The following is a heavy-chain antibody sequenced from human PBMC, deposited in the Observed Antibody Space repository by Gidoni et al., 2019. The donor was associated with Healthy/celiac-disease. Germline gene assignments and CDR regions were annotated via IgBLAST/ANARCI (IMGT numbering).Heavy chain of an antibody. CDR3: ARDWTVEEGYYYDSSGYSYGMDV. V-gene: IGHV3-30*04. CDR1: GFTFSSYA. J-gene: IGHJ6*02. CDR2: ISYDGSNK. D-gene: IGHD3-22*01. Sequence: QVQLVESGGGVVQPGRSLRLSCAASGFTFSSYAMHWVRQAPGKGLGWVAVISYDGSNKYYADSVKGRFTISRDNSKNTLYLQMNSLRAEDTAVYYCARDWTVEEGYYYDSSGYSYGMDVWGQGTTVTVSS.